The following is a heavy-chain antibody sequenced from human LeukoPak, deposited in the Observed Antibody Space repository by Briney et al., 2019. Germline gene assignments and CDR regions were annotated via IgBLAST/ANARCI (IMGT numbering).Heavy chain of an antibody. CDR2: VYPGDSDT. Sequence: GESLKISCKASGYSFTSYWIGCVRQMPGKGLEWMGIVYPGDSDTRYSPSFQGQVTISADKSISTASLQWSSLKAADSAMYYCARLVSGWYHYFQYWGQGNLVTVSS. D-gene: IGHD6-19*01. CDR1: GYSFTSYW. V-gene: IGHV5-51*01. CDR3: ARLVSGWYHYFQY. J-gene: IGHJ1*01.